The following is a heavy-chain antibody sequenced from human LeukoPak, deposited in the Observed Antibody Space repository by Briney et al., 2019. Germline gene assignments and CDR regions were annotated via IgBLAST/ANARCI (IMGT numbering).Heavy chain of an antibody. D-gene: IGHD6-13*01. J-gene: IGHJ4*02. CDR1: GYTFTFYY. Sequence: GASVKVSCKASGYTFTFYYIHWVRQAPGQGLEWMGWINPNSGGTKYEQKFQGRVTMTRDTSISTAYMELSRLRSDDTAVYYCATKKQQVTPIDYWGQGTLVTVSS. CDR3: ATKKQQVTPIDY. V-gene: IGHV1-2*02. CDR2: INPNSGGT.